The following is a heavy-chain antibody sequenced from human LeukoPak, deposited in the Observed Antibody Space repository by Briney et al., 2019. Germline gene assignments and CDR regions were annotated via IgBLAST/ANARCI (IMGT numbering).Heavy chain of an antibody. J-gene: IGHJ4*02. CDR3: ARGEVVTTFDY. CDR2: IYHSGST. Sequence: SETLSLTCAVSGYSISSGYYWGWIRQPPGKGLEWIGSIYHSGSTNYNPSLKSRVTISVGTSKNQFSLKLSSVTAADTAVYYCARGEVVTTFDYWGQGTLVTVSS. CDR1: GYSISSGYY. V-gene: IGHV4-38-2*01. D-gene: IGHD4-23*01.